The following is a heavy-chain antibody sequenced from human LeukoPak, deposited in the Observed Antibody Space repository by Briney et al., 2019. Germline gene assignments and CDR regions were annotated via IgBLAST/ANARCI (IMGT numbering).Heavy chain of an antibody. V-gene: IGHV4-39*07. J-gene: IGHJ3*02. CDR1: GGSISSSSYY. Sequence: SETLSLTCTVSGGSISSSSYYWGWIRQPPGKGLEWIGSIYYSGSTYYNPSLKSRVTISVDTSKNQFSLKLSSVTAADTAVYYCARDASIIRAFDIWGQGTMVTVSS. CDR2: IYYSGST. CDR3: ARDASIIRAFDI.